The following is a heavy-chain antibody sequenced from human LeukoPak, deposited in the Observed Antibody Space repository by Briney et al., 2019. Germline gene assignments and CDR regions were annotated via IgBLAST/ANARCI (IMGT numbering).Heavy chain of an antibody. CDR1: GFTFSSYA. V-gene: IGHV3-30*04. CDR2: ISYDGSNE. CDR3: ARTRNRLGY. D-gene: IGHD1-14*01. Sequence: PGRSLRLSCAAPGFTFSSYAMHWVRQAPGKGLEWLAFISYDGSNEYYADSVKGRFTISRDNSKSTLYLQMISLRAEDTAVYNCARTRNRLGYWGQGTLVTVSS. J-gene: IGHJ4*02.